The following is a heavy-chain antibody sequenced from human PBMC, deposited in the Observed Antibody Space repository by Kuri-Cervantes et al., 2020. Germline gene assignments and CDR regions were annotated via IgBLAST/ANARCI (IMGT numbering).Heavy chain of an antibody. CDR3: ARPKAGSGFAFDI. J-gene: IGHJ3*02. D-gene: IGHD3-10*01. Sequence: GESLKISCAASGFTFSDYYMSWIRQAPGKGLEWVSCISSSGSTIYYADSVKGRFTISRDNAKNSLYLQMNSLRAEDTAVYYCARPKAGSGFAFDIWGQGTMVTVSS. CDR2: ISSSGSTI. CDR1: GFTFSDYY. V-gene: IGHV3-11*01.